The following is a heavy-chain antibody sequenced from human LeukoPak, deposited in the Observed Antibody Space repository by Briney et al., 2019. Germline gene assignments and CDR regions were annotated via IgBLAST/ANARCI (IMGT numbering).Heavy chain of an antibody. D-gene: IGHD2-8*01. CDR2: VSVEGIGR. CDR1: GFTFSSYT. J-gene: IGHJ4*02. CDR3: ATVTNVDFDY. Sequence: PGRSLRLSCAASGFTFSSYTMYWFRQAPGKGLEWVASVSVEGIGRYFPGSAEGRFTISRDNSKSMVYLQMNNVRGEDTAVYYCATVTNVDFDYWGQGTLVTVSS. V-gene: IGHV3-30-3*01.